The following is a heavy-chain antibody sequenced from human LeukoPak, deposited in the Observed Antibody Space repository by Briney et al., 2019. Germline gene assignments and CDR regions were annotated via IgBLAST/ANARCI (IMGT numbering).Heavy chain of an antibody. Sequence: GGSLRLSCAASGFTFDDYGMSWVRQAPGKGLEWVSGINWNGGSTGYADSVKGRFTISRDNSDNTLYLRMNNLRAEDTAVVYCARTYYDYWSGPYAFDIWGQGTMVTVSS. J-gene: IGHJ3*02. D-gene: IGHD3-3*01. V-gene: IGHV3-20*04. CDR3: ARTYYDYWSGPYAFDI. CDR2: INWNGGST. CDR1: GFTFDDYG.